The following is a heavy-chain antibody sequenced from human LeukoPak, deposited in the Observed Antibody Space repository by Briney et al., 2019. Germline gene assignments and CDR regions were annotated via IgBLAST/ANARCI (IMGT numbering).Heavy chain of an antibody. CDR2: IYYSGST. CDR3: ARAREPLIYTYYFEY. Sequence: SETLSLTCTVSGGSISSSSYYWGWIRQPPGKGLEWIGSIYYSGSTYYNPSLKSRVTISVDTSKNQFSLKLSSVTAADTAVYYCARAREPLIYTYYFEYWGQGTLVTVSS. D-gene: IGHD1-14*01. CDR1: GGSISSSSYY. V-gene: IGHV4-39*01. J-gene: IGHJ4*02.